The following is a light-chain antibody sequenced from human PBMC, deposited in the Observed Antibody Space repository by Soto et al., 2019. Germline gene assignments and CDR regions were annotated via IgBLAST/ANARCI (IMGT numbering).Light chain of an antibody. J-gene: IGLJ1*01. Sequence: QSVLTQPPSVSGAPGQRVTISCTGSSSNIGAGYDVHWYQQLPGTAPKLLIYGNSNRPSGVPDRFSGSKSGTSASLAITGLQAEDDADYYCQSYXSSWRGVLGTGTKVTVL. CDR1: SSNIGAGYD. CDR2: GNS. CDR3: QSYXSSWRGV. V-gene: IGLV1-40*01.